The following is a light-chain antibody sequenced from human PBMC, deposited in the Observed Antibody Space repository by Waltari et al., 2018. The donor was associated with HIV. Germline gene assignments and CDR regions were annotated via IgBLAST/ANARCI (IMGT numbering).Light chain of an antibody. CDR2: ETD. V-gene: IGLV1-51*01. J-gene: IGLJ2*01. CDR3: EAWDLSLSAVV. CDR1: SSNTGNNY. Sequence: QSVLTQPPSVSAAPGQKVAISCSGSSSNTGNNYVSWYQHLPGTAPKLLIHETDKRPSGIPDRFSGSKSGTTATLGITGLQTGDEADYYCEAWDLSLSAVVFGGGTRLTVL.